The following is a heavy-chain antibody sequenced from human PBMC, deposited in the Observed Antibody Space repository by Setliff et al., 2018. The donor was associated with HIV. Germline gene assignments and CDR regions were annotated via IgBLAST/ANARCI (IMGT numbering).Heavy chain of an antibody. CDR3: ASRGSDARGGYHYFAY. CDR2: INYDSKII. D-gene: IGHD2-15*01. CDR1: GFTFSGYS. V-gene: IGHV3-48*01. Sequence: GGSLRLSCAASGFTFSGYSFNWVRQAPGKGLEWLTYINYDSKIIYNADSVKGRFTISRDNGDNSVYLQMNSLRPEDTAVYYCASRGSDARGGYHYFAYWGQGTLVTVSS. J-gene: IGHJ4*02.